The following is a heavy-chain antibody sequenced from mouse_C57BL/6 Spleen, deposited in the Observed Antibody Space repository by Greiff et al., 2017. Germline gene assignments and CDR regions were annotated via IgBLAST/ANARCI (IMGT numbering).Heavy chain of an antibody. Sequence: LVESGPELVKPGASVKISCKASGYAFSSSWMNWVKQRPGKGLEWIGRIYPGDGDTNYNGKFKGKATLTADKSSSTAYMQISSLTSEDSAVYFCARHHYGLYYFDYWGQGTTLTVSS. CDR3: ARHHYGLYYFDY. V-gene: IGHV1-82*01. CDR1: GYAFSSSW. J-gene: IGHJ2*01. D-gene: IGHD1-2*01. CDR2: IYPGDGDT.